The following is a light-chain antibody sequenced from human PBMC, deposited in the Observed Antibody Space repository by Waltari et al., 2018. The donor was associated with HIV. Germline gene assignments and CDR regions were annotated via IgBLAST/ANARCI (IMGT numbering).Light chain of an antibody. CDR3: SSYSTTSAFVV. V-gene: IGLV2-14*03. CDR2: DIN. J-gene: IGLJ2*01. CDR1: ALDFAGPIPY. Sequence: QPALTQPAPVSGPLGQSVAISCSGSALDFAGPIPYLPWYQKHAGKRPKLMMYDINKRPSGVSDRFSGFRSGNIASLTISGLQTDDESKYFCSSYSTTSAFVVFGGGTRVTVL.